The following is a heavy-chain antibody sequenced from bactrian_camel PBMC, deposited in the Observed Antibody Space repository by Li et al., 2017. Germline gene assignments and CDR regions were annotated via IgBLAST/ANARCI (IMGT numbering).Heavy chain of an antibody. CDR1: GYTFSSSA. D-gene: IGHD6*01. J-gene: IGHJ4*01. V-gene: IGHV3S31*01. Sequence: DVQLVESGGGPAQTGGSMKLSCAASGYTFSSSAMSWVRRAPGKGLEWVSLITSSGGTPLYADSVKGRFTISRDNAKNTLYLQLNSLKTEDTSMYYCAKDAGGGHWYEYDYWGQGTQVTVS. CDR2: ITSSGGTP. CDR3: AKDAGGGHWYEYDY.